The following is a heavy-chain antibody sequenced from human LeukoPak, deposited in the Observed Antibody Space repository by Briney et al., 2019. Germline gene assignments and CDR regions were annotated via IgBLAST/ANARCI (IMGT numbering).Heavy chain of an antibody. CDR3: ARDNSARGYAWAPYYYYYGMDV. V-gene: IGHV4-4*02. Sequence: SETLSLTCAVSGGSISSSNWWSWVRQPPGKGLEWIGEIYHSGSTNYNPSLKSRVTISVDKSKNQFSLKLSSVTAADTAVYYCARDNSARGYAWAPYYYYYGMDVWGQGTTVTVSS. CDR2: IYHSGST. CDR1: GGSISSSNW. J-gene: IGHJ6*02. D-gene: IGHD5-12*01.